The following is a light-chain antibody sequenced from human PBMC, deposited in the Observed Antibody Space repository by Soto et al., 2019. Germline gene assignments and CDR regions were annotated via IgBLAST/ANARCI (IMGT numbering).Light chain of an antibody. V-gene: IGLV4-69*01. CDR1: SGRNCYA. J-gene: IGLJ3*02. Sequence: QLVLTQPPSASASLGASVKLTCTLSSGRNCYAIAWHQQQPEKGPRYLMKLNSDGSHSKGDGIPDRFSGSSSGAERYLTISSLQSEDEADYYCQTWSTDIRVFGGGTKVTVL. CDR3: QTWSTDIRV. CDR2: LNSDGSH.